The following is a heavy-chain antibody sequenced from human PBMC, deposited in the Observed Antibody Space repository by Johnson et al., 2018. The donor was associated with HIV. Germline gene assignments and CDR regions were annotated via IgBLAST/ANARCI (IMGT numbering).Heavy chain of an antibody. D-gene: IGHD4-11*01. V-gene: IGHV3-66*02. Sequence: VQLVESGGGLVQHGGSLRLSCAASGFTVSSNYMSWVRQAPGKGLEWVSVIYSGGSTYYADSVKGRFTISRDNSKNTLYLQMNSLRGGDTAVYYCARDLGLPENAFDLWGRGTMVTVS. CDR3: ARDLGLPENAFDL. CDR1: GFTVSSNY. CDR2: IYSGGST. J-gene: IGHJ3*01.